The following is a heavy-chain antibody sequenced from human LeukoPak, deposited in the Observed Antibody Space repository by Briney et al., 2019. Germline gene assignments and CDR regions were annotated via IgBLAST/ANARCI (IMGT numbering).Heavy chain of an antibody. D-gene: IGHD2-8*01. CDR1: GFTFSSYA. CDR3: AKDDENIVLMVYAIY. Sequence: PGGSLRLSCAASGFTFSSYAMHWVRQAPGKGLEWVAVISYDGSNKYYADSVKGRFTVSRDNSKNTLYLQMNSLRAEDTAVYYCAKDDENIVLMVYAIYWGQGTLVTVSS. V-gene: IGHV3-30*04. J-gene: IGHJ4*02. CDR2: ISYDGSNK.